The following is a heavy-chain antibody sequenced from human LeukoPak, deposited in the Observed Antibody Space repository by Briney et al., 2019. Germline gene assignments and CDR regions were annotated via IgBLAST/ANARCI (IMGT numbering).Heavy chain of an antibody. Sequence: ASVKVSCKASGYTFTSYYMHWVRQAPGQGLEWMGIINPSGGSTSYAQKFQGRVTMTRDTSTSTVYMELSSLRSEDTAVYYCAISGYCGGDCYAVDIWGQGTMVTVSS. V-gene: IGHV1-46*01. D-gene: IGHD2-21*02. CDR2: INPSGGST. CDR3: AISGYCGGDCYAVDI. J-gene: IGHJ3*02. CDR1: GYTFTSYY.